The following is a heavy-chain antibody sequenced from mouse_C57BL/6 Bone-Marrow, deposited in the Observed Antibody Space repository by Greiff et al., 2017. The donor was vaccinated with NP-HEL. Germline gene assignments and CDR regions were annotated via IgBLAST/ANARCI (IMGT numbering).Heavy chain of an antibody. CDR2: ISDGGSYT. Sequence: EVQGVESGGGLVKPGGSLKLSCAASGFTFSDYAMSWVRQTPEKRLEWVATISDGGSYTYYPDNVKGRFTISRDNAKNNLYLQMSQRTSEYTAMXDCASERGDAEFAYWGRGTLVTVSA. V-gene: IGHV5-4*01. CDR3: ASERGDAEFAY. J-gene: IGHJ3*01. CDR1: GFTFSDYA. D-gene: IGHD2-13*01.